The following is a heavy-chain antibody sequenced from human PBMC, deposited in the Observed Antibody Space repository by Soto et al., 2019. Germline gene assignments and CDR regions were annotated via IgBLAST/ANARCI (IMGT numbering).Heavy chain of an antibody. D-gene: IGHD6-19*01. Sequence: QAQLEQSGGEVKKPGSSVKVSCKASRVAFSKFIVTWVRQAPGLGLEWVGGIIPIFGTANYAQKFQGRVTITADESTSTSYMEVNNLRSEDTAVYXXXKVRYSSPMGYYYGMDVWGQGTTVT. CDR1: RVAFSKFI. CDR3: XKVRYSSPMGYYYGMDV. V-gene: IGHV1-69*01. CDR2: IIPIFGTA. J-gene: IGHJ6*02.